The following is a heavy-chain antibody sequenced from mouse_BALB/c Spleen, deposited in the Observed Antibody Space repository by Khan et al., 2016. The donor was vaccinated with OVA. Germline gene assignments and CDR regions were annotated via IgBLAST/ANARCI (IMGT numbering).Heavy chain of an antibody. CDR1: GYSITTNYA. CDR2: ISSSGSN. D-gene: IGHD1-1*01. CDR3: ARNNYYGYAVDY. Sequence: EVELVESGPGLVKPSQSLSLTCTVTGYSITTNYAWDWIRQFPGNKLEWMGYISSSGSNSYNPSLKSRISITRDTSKNQFFLQLNSVTTEDTATYYCARNNYYGYAVDYWGQGTSVTGSS. J-gene: IGHJ4*01. V-gene: IGHV3-2*02.